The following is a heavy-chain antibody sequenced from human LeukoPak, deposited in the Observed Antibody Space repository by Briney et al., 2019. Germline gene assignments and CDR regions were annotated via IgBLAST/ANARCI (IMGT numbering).Heavy chain of an antibody. D-gene: IGHD3-10*01. V-gene: IGHV1-18*01. CDR1: GYTFTSYG. J-gene: IGHJ4*02. CDR3: ARFAMYYYGSGSPMSFDY. Sequence: ASVKVSCKASGYTFTSYGISWVRQAPGQGLEWMGWISAYNGNTNYAQKLQGRVTMTTDTSTSTAYMELRSLRSDDTAVYYCARFAMYYYGSGSPMSFDYWGQGTLVIVSS. CDR2: ISAYNGNT.